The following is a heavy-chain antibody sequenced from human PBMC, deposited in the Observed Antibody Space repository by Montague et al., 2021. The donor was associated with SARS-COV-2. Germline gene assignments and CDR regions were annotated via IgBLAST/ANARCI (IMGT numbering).Heavy chain of an antibody. CDR2: IYYTGNT. CDR1: GGSISSDSYH. Sequence: SETLSLTCTVSGGSISSDSYHWGWIRQPPGKGLEWIGYIYYTGNTYYSPSLKSRLTISVDTSKNQFSLKLSSVTAADTAMFYCARLLTGSDAFDIWGQGTMVTVSS. CDR3: ARLLTGSDAFDI. J-gene: IGHJ3*02. V-gene: IGHV4-39*01. D-gene: IGHD3-9*01.